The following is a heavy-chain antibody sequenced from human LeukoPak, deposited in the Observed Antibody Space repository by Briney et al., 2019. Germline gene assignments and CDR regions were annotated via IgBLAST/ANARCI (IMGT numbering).Heavy chain of an antibody. D-gene: IGHD3-22*01. CDR2: MNPNSGNT. CDR3: ARGPSPLYYDPI. V-gene: IGHV1-8*01. CDR1: GYTFTSYD. J-gene: IGHJ3*02. Sequence: ASVKVSCKASGYTFTSYDINWVRQATGQGLEWMGWMNPNSGNTGYAQKFQGRVTMTRNTSISTAYMELSSLRPEDTAVYYCARGPSPLYYDPIWGQGTMVTVSS.